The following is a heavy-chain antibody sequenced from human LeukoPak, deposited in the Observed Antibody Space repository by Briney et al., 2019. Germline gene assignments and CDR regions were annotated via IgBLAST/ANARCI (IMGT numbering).Heavy chain of an antibody. J-gene: IGHJ4*02. CDR2: TYYRSKWYY. CDR1: GDSVSTNSAA. Sequence: SQTLSLTCAISGDSVSTNSAAWNWIRQSPSRGLEWLGRTYYRSKWYYDYAESVQGRITINPDTSKNQVSLQLKSVTTEDTAVYYCARDKWLDTFFDYWGQGILVTVSS. CDR3: ARDKWLDTFFDY. D-gene: IGHD6-19*01. V-gene: IGHV6-1*01.